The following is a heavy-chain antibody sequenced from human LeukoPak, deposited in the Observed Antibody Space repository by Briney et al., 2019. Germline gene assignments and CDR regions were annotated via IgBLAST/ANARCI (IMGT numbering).Heavy chain of an antibody. J-gene: IGHJ6*03. CDR1: GDSISSGGYY. CDR2: IYHSGST. CDR3: ARDRRGSTVTYYYYMDV. D-gene: IGHD4-17*01. V-gene: IGHV4-30-2*01. Sequence: SQTLSLTCTVSGDSISSGGYYWSWIRQPPGKGLEWIGYIYHSGSTYYNPSLKSRVTMSVDTSKNQFSLKLSSVTAADTAVYYCARDRRGSTVTYYYYMDVWGKGTSVTVSS.